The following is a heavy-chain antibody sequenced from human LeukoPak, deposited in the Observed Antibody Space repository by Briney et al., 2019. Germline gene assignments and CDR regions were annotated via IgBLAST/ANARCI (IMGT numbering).Heavy chain of an antibody. CDR2: INDNGGRT. CDR1: GFTFSRYA. Sequence: GGSLRLSCSASGFTFSRYAMHWVRQAPGKGLEYVSGINDNGGRTHYGDSVKGRFSISRDNSKNTLHLQMSTLRAEDTALYYCVKDVGGSYAFGYWGQGILVTVAS. D-gene: IGHD1-26*01. J-gene: IGHJ4*02. V-gene: IGHV3-64D*09. CDR3: VKDVGGSYAFGY.